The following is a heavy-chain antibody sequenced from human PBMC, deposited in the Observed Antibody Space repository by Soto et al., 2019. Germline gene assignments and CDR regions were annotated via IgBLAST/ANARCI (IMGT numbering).Heavy chain of an antibody. CDR1: GGTFSSYA. CDR3: ARSQGGSSSLDIYYYYYYGMDV. CDR2: IIPIFGTA. Sequence: QLVQSGAEVKKPGSSVKVSCKAPGGTFSSYAISWVRQAPGQGLEWMGGIIPIFGTANYARKFQGRVTITADESTSTGYMELSSLRYEDTALYYCARSQGGSSSLDIYYYYYYGMDVWGQGTTVTVSS. J-gene: IGHJ6*02. V-gene: IGHV1-69*01. D-gene: IGHD2-15*01.